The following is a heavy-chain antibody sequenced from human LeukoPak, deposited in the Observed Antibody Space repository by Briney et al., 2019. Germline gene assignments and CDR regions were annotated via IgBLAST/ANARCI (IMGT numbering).Heavy chain of an antibody. CDR2: INPSGGST. V-gene: IGHV1-46*01. Sequence: ASVKVSCKASGYTFTSYYMHWVRQAPGQGLEWMGIINPSGGSTSYAQKFQGRVTMTRDTSTSTVYMELSSLRSEDTAVYYCARVGGYYYDSSDYYHPPQFQHWGQGTLVTVSS. CDR3: ARVGGYYYDSSDYYHPPQFQH. J-gene: IGHJ1*01. D-gene: IGHD3-22*01. CDR1: GYTFTSYY.